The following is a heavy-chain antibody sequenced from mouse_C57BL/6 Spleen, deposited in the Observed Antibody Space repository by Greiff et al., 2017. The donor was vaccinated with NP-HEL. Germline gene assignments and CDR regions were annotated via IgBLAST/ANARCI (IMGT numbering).Heavy chain of an antibody. J-gene: IGHJ3*01. Sequence: QVQLKQSGPELVKPGASVKISCKASGYAFSSSWMNWVKQRPGKGLEWIGRIYPGDGDTNYNGKFKGKATLTADKSSSTAYMQLSSLTSEDSAVYVCAREGEGGFAYWGQGTLVTVSA. CDR2: IYPGDGDT. V-gene: IGHV1-82*01. CDR1: GYAFSSSW. CDR3: AREGEGGFAY.